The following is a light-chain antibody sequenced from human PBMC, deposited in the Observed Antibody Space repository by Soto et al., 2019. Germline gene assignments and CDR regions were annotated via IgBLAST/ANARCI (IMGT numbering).Light chain of an antibody. J-gene: IGKJ1*01. CDR2: KAS. Sequence: DIQLTQSPSTLSASVGDRVTITCRASRSIINWLAWYQQKSGKGPKLLIYKASNLQTGVPSRFSGSGYGTEFTLTISSLQPDDFATYYCQQYNGYSTWTFGQGTKVDIK. CDR3: QQYNGYSTWT. V-gene: IGKV1-5*03. CDR1: RSIINW.